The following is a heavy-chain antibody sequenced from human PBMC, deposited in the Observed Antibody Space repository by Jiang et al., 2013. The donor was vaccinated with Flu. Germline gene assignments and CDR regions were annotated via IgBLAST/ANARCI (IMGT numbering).Heavy chain of an antibody. CDR2: IYPADSDT. CDR1: GYSFTSYW. J-gene: IGHJ3*02. D-gene: IGHD5-24*01. V-gene: IGHV5-51*01. Sequence: GAEVKKPGESLKISCKGSGYSFTSYWIAWVRQMPGKGLEWMGIIYPADSDTRYSPSFQGQVTISADKSISTAYLQWSSLKASDTAMYYCARRGRDVYNYDAFDIWGQGTMVTVSS. CDR3: ARRGRDVYNYDAFDI.